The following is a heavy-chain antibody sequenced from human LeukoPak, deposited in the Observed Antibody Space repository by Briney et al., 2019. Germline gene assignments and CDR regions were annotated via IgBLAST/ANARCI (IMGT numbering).Heavy chain of an antibody. V-gene: IGHV3-30*18. J-gene: IGHJ3*02. CDR1: GFTFSSYD. D-gene: IGHD3-22*01. CDR3: AKDLAYYDSSGYFAFDI. CDR2: ISYDGSNK. Sequence: GGSLRLSCAASGFTFSSYDMHWVRQAPGKGLEWVAVISYDGSNKYYADSVKGRFTISRDNSKNTLYLQMNSLRAEDTAVYYCAKDLAYYDSSGYFAFDIWGQGTMVTVSS.